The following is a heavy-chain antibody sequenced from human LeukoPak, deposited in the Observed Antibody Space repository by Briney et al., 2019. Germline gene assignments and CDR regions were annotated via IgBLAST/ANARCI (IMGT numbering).Heavy chain of an antibody. CDR1: GDSMTNYY. Sequence: PGETLSLPCTVSGDSMTNYYWRWIRQPPGKGLEWVGSVFYTGINSYNPSLKSRFTISVDTSKTQFSLSLASMTAADTAIYYCARHGLKFAMDVRGQGTMVTVSS. V-gene: IGHV4-59*08. CDR2: VFYTGIN. D-gene: IGHD3-10*01. J-gene: IGHJ6*02. CDR3: ARHGLKFAMDV.